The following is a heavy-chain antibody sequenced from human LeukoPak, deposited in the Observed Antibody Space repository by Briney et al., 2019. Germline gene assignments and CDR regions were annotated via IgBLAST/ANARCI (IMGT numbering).Heavy chain of an antibody. CDR1: GYSFTNYW. CDR2: IETVDSHT. CDR3: ARGSSTWYFDY. J-gene: IGHJ4*02. Sequence: GESLKISCQASGYSFTNYWIAWLRHMSGKGLEWMGTIETVDSHTTYSPSFQGQVTISVDKSIRTAYFQWSSLKASDSAIYYCARGSSTWYFDYWGQGTLVTVSS. V-gene: IGHV5-51*01. D-gene: IGHD6-13*01.